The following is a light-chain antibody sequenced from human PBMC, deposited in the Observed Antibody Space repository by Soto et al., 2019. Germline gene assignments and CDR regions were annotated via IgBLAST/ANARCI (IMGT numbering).Light chain of an antibody. J-gene: IGKJ5*01. Sequence: EIVLTQSPGTLSLSPGERATLSCRASHTISSSYLAWYQQKPGQAPRLLIYDTSTRAAGVADRFSGGGSGADFTLTISRVEPGDFAVYYCQLYGTSPPITFGQGTRLEIK. V-gene: IGKV3-20*01. CDR2: DTS. CDR3: QLYGTSPPIT. CDR1: HTISSSY.